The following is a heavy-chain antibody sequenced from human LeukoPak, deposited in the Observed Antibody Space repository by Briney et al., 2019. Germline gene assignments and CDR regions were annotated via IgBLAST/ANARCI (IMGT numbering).Heavy chain of an antibody. J-gene: IGHJ4*02. CDR3: ARANSLYCSSSTCLFDY. D-gene: IGHD2-2*01. Sequence: GGSLRLSCAASGFTFSNYWMSWVRQAPGKGLEWVANMKQDGSEKYYVDSVKGRFTISRDNAKNSLYLQMNSLRVEDTAVYYCARANSLYCSSSTCLFDYWGQGTLVTVSS. V-gene: IGHV3-7*03. CDR2: MKQDGSEK. CDR1: GFTFSNYW.